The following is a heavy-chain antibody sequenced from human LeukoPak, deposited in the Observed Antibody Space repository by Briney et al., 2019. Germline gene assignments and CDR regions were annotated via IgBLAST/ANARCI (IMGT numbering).Heavy chain of an antibody. D-gene: IGHD1-26*01. CDR3: ATQSEPGLYYFDY. J-gene: IGHJ4*02. V-gene: IGHV3-7*03. Sequence: PGGSLRLSCTTSGFTFSNYWMSWVRQAQGKGLEWVANIKQGGSEKHYVDSVKGRFTISRDNAKNSLFLQMNSLRAEDTAVYYCATQSEPGLYYFDYWGQGTLVTVSS. CDR2: IKQGGSEK. CDR1: GFTFSNYW.